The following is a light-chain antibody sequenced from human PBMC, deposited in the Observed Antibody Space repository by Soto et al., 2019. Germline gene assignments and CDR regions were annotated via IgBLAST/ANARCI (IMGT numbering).Light chain of an antibody. J-gene: IGKJ4*01. CDR1: QNFGSTY. Sequence: EVFLPQSPDTLSLSPGEGRTLPCRASQNFGSTYLAWYQQTGGQAPRFLIYGASSRDTGIPDRFSGRGSGTDFTLTLSSLETEDFEVYYCQQFSSYPLTFGGGTKVDIK. V-gene: IGKV3-20*01. CDR2: GAS. CDR3: QQFSSYPLT.